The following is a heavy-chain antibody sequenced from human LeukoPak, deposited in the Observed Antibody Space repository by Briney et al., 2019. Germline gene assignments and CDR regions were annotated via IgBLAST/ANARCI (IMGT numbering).Heavy chain of an antibody. CDR2: ISSSSSYI. CDR1: GFTFSTYA. D-gene: IGHD6-13*01. Sequence: PGGSLRLSCTASGFTFSTYAMHWVRQAPGKGLEWVSSISSSSSYIYYADSVKGRFTISRDNAKNSLYLQMNSLRAEDTAVYYCARSPSSNDQLHFDYWGQGTLVTVSS. J-gene: IGHJ4*02. V-gene: IGHV3-21*01. CDR3: ARSPSSNDQLHFDY.